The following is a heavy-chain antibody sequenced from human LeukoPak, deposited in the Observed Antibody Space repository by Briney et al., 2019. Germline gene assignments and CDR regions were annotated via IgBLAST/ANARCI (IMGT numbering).Heavy chain of an antibody. V-gene: IGHV3-74*01. Sequence: PGGSLRLSCAASGFTFSSYWMHWVRQAPGKGLVWVSRINGDGSSTTYADSVKGRFTNSRDNAKNTLYLQMNGLRAEDTAVYYCARDLVVTSAYWGQGTLVTVSS. CDR2: INGDGSST. CDR1: GFTFSSYW. D-gene: IGHD2-2*01. J-gene: IGHJ4*02. CDR3: ARDLVVTSAY.